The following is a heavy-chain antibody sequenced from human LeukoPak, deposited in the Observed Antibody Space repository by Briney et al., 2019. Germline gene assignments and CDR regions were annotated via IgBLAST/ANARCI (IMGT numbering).Heavy chain of an antibody. D-gene: IGHD6-19*01. CDR3: ARDPQGAVAGTFLDY. J-gene: IGHJ4*01. CDR1: GDTFTGYS. CDR2: INPNSGGT. Sequence: ASVKGSCEASGDTFTGYSMHSVRQAPVQGRECMGWINPNSGGTNYAQRFQGRVTMTRDTSISTAYMELSRLRSDDTAVYYCARDPQGAVAGTFLDYWGQGTLVTVSS. V-gene: IGHV1-2*02.